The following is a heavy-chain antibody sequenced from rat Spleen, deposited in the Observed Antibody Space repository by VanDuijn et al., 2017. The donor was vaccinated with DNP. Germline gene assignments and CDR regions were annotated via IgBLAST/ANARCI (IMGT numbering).Heavy chain of an antibody. CDR1: GFSLTDYS. J-gene: IGHJ4*01. CDR2: IRSGGST. CDR3: TRNQDYYYDGSYYPTMDA. V-gene: IGHV2-19*01. D-gene: IGHD1-12*02. Sequence: QVQLKESGPGLVQPSQTLSLTCTVSGFSLTDYSVHWVRQPPGKGLEWMGRIRSGGSTDYNSALKSRLSISRDTSKNQVFLKMNSLQTDDSGTYYCTRNQDYYYDGSYYPTMDAWGQGTSVTVSS.